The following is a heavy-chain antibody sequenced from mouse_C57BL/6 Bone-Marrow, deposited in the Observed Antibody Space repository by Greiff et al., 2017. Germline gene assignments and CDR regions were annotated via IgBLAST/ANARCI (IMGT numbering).Heavy chain of an antibody. CDR1: GFTFSSYA. CDR2: ISDGGSYT. V-gene: IGHV5-4*01. CDR3: TRLAFDY. Sequence: EVHLVESGGGLVKPGGSLKLSCAASGFTFSSYAMSWVRQTPEKRLEWVATISDGGSYTNYPDNVKGRFTISKDNAKNNLYLQMSHLKSEGTAMYYGTRLAFDYWGKGTTLTVSS. J-gene: IGHJ2*01.